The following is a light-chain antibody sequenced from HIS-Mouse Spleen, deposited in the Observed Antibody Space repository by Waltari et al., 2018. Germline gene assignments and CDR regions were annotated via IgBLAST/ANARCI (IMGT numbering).Light chain of an antibody. V-gene: IGLV3-21*02. J-gene: IGLJ1*01. CDR2: DDR. CDR3: QVWDSSSDRV. CDR1: NIGSKS. Sequence: SYVLTQPPSVSVAPGQTARITCGGNNIGSKSVHWYQQKPGQAPGLVVYDDRARPSGIPERFSGSNSGNTATLTISRVEAGDEADYYCQVWDSSSDRVFGTGTKVTVL.